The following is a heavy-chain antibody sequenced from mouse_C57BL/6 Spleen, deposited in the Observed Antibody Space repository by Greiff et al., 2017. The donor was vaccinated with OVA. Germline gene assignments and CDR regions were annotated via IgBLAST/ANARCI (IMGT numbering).Heavy chain of an antibody. J-gene: IGHJ2*01. CDR3: ARYDYAFDY. CDR1: GYTFTSYW. V-gene: IGHV1-55*01. CDR2: IYPGSGST. Sequence: QVQLQQPGAELVKPGASVKMSCKASGYTFTSYWITWVKLRPGQGLEWIGDIYPGSGSTNYNEKFKSKATLTVDTSSSTAYMQLSSLTAEDSAVYYCARYDYAFDYWGQGTTLTVSS. D-gene: IGHD2-4*01.